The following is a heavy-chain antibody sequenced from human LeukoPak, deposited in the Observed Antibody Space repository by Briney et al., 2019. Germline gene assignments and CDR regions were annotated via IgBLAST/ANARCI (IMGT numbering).Heavy chain of an antibody. CDR1: GGSISSNNW. D-gene: IGHD7-27*01. J-gene: IGHJ4*02. V-gene: IGHV4-4*02. Sequence: SGTLSLTCAVSGGSISSNNWWSWVRPSPGKGLEWIGEIVHTGSTKYNPSLENRVTISLDKSKNQFSLKLNSVTAADTAVYYCAKDINWGLGYWGQGTLVTVSS. CDR3: AKDINWGLGY. CDR2: IVHTGST.